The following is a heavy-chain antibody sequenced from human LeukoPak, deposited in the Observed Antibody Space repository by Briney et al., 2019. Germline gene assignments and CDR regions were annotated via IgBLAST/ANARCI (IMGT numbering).Heavy chain of an antibody. V-gene: IGHV3-23*01. J-gene: IGHJ4*02. CDR2: ISGSGGST. CDR3: AKAPTYYYGSGSYSVLDY. CDR1: GFTFSSYG. D-gene: IGHD3-10*01. Sequence: PGGSLRLSCAASGFTFSSYGMSWVRQAPGKGLEWVSAISGSGGSTYYADSVKGRFTISRDNSKNTLYLQMNSLRAEDTAVYYCAKAPTYYYGSGSYSVLDYWGQGPLVTVSS.